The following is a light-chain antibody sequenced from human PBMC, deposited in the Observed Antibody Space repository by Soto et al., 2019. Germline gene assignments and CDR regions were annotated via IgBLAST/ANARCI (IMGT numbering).Light chain of an antibody. Sequence: DVVMTQSPLSLPVTLGQPASISCRSSQSLIHSDGSTYLNWFQQRPGQSPRRLIYEVSDRDSGVPDRFSGRGSGTDFTLKISRVEAEDVGVYYCMQGTHWPWTFGQGTEVETK. CDR2: EVS. V-gene: IGKV2-30*02. CDR3: MQGTHWPWT. CDR1: QSLIHSDGSTY. J-gene: IGKJ1*01.